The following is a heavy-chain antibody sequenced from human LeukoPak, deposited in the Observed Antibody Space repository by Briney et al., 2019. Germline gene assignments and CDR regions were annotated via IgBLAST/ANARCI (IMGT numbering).Heavy chain of an antibody. CDR1: DDSFSSHY. CDR2: ISYIGST. Sequence: SETLSLTCAVSDDSFSSHYWTWIRQPPGKGLEWIGYISYIGSTNYNPSLKSRVTISVDTSKNQFSLKLTSVTAADTAVSYCARVRTGRDSGYYYYMDVWAKGPRSPSP. D-gene: IGHD1/OR15-1a*01. J-gene: IGHJ6*03. V-gene: IGHV4-59*11. CDR3: ARVRTGRDSGYYYYMDV.